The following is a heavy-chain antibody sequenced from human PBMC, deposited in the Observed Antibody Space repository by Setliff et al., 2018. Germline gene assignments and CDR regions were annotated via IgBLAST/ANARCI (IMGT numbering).Heavy chain of an antibody. CDR2: IYHSGST. CDR3: ARDTDGPPYFDY. Sequence: SETLSLTCTVSGGSISSSSYYWGWIRQPPGKGLEWIGSIYHSGSTYYNPSLKSRVTISVGTSKNQFSLKLNSVTAADTAVYYCARDTDGPPYFDYWGQGTLVTVSS. D-gene: IGHD2-8*02. CDR1: GGSISSSSYY. J-gene: IGHJ4*02. V-gene: IGHV4-39*07.